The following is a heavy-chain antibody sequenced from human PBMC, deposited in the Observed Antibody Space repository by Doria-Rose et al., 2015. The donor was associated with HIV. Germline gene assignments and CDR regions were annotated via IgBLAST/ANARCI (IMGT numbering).Heavy chain of an antibody. V-gene: IGHV3-21*01. D-gene: IGHD3-10*01. Sequence: EVQLLGSGGGLVRPGGSLRLSCATSGFTFSSHRINWVRQAPGKGLEWVSSISSTSAYINYADSVRGRFTISRDNARNSLYLQMDSLRAEDTAIYYCATGVTLDYWGQGTLVTVSS. CDR1: GFTFSSHR. CDR3: ATGVTLDY. J-gene: IGHJ4*02. CDR2: ISSTSAYI.